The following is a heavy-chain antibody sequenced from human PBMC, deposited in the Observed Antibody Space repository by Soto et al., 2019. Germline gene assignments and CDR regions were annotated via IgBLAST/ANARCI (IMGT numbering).Heavy chain of an antibody. CDR2: IDPKNGGT. CDR3: ARDDYGIYPY. Sequence: QVQLVQSGTEVKKPGASVKVSCKASGYTVTDYYIHWVRQAPGQGLEWMGWIDPKNGGTIYAQKFQDRVTMPRDTSISTAYMDLSRLTSDDTALYYCARDDYGIYPYWAQGTLVTVSS. J-gene: IGHJ4*02. V-gene: IGHV1-2*02. CDR1: GYTVTDYY. D-gene: IGHD1-26*01.